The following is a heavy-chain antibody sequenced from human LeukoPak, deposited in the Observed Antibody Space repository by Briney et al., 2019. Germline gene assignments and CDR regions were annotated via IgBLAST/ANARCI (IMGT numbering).Heavy chain of an antibody. CDR1: GFTFSNQA. CDR3: AKHTYGYGGVDY. D-gene: IGHD5-18*01. Sequence: PGGSLRLSCAATGFTFSNQAMSWVRQAPGKGLEWVSVISGSGGSTDYADSVKGRFTISRDNSKNTLYLQMNSLRAEDTAVYYCAKHTYGYGGVDYWGQGTLVTVSA. J-gene: IGHJ4*02. V-gene: IGHV3-23*01. CDR2: ISGSGGST.